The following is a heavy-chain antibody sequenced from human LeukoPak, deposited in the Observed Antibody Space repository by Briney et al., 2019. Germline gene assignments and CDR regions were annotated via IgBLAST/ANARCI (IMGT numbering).Heavy chain of an antibody. CDR3: AKDISDDSIGDGLVDY. CDR1: GFTFDDYA. J-gene: IGHJ4*02. D-gene: IGHD3-22*01. V-gene: IGHV3-43*02. CDR2: ISGDDGST. Sequence: GGSLRLSCAASGFTFDDYAMHWVRQAPGKGLEWVSLISGDDGSTYYADSVKGRFTISRDNSKNSLYLQMNSLRTEDTALYYCAKDISDDSIGDGLVDYWGQGTLVTVSS.